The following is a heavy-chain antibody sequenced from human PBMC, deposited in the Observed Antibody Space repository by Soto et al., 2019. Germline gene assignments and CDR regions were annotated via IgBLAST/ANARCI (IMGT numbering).Heavy chain of an antibody. J-gene: IGHJ6*02. V-gene: IGHV1-18*01. CDR2: ISTYNGDT. CDR3: ARQGSWPYYYYGLDV. Sequence: GPEVKKPGASVKVSCEASGYTFTTSGINWVRQAPGQGLEWMGWISTYNGDTNSAQKFQGRVTMTADTSTGTVYMELMSLKSDDTAVYYCARQGSWPYYYYGLDVWGQGTTVTVSS. D-gene: IGHD1-26*01. CDR1: GYTFTTSG.